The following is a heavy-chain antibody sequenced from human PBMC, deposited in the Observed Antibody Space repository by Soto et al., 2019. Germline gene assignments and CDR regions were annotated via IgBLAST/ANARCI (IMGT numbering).Heavy chain of an antibody. J-gene: IGHJ4*02. CDR3: AKVNVGANHNVDY. CDR1: GFTFSSYG. CDR2: ISYDGSNK. Sequence: QVPLVESGGGVVQPGRSLRLSCAASGFTFSSYGMHWVRQAPGKGLEWVAVISYDGSNKYYADSVKGRFTISRDNSKNTLYLQMNSLRAEDTAVYYCAKVNVGANHNVDYWGQGTLVTVSS. V-gene: IGHV3-30*18. D-gene: IGHD1-26*01.